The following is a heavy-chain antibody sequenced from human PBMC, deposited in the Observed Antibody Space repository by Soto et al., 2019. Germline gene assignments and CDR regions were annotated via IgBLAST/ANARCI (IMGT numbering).Heavy chain of an antibody. D-gene: IGHD6-13*01. V-gene: IGHV4-59*01. CDR3: ARGSSSWYRGVGYYYYGMDV. CDR2: IYYSGST. Sequence: SETLSLTCTVSGGSISSYYWSWIRQPPGKGLEWMGYIYYSGSTNYNPSLKSRVTISVDTSKNQFSLKLSSVTAADTAVYYCARGSSSWYRGVGYYYYGMDVWGQGTTVTVSS. CDR1: GGSISSYY. J-gene: IGHJ6*02.